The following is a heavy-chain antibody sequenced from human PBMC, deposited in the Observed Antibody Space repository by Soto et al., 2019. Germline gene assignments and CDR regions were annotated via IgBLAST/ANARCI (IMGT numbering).Heavy chain of an antibody. D-gene: IGHD5-18*01. CDR2: IWYDGSNK. V-gene: IGHV3-33*01. J-gene: IGHJ3*01. CDR1: GFTFNTYG. Sequence: QVQLVESGGGVVQPGRSLRLSCAASGFTFNTYGMHWVRQAPGKGLEWVAVIWYDGSNKKYGDSVKGRFTISRDNSKNTLYLQMNSLRAEDTAVYYCARDREHGETAMVDAFDVWGQGTMVTVSS. CDR3: ARDREHGETAMVDAFDV.